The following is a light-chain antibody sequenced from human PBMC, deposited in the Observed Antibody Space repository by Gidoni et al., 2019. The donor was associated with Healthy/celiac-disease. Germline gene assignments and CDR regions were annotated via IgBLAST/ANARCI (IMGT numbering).Light chain of an antibody. CDR1: QSISMY. CDR3: QQSYSTSFT. Sequence: DVQMTQSPSSLSASVVNRVTITCREMQSISMYLNWYQQKPGKAPKLLIYAASSLQSGVPSRFSGSGSGTYVTFTISSLQHEDFATYYCQQSYSTSFTFGPGTKVEIK. CDR2: AAS. J-gene: IGKJ3*01. V-gene: IGKV1-39*01.